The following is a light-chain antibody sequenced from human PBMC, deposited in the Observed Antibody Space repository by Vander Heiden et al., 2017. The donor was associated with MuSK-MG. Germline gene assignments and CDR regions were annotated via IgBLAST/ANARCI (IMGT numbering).Light chain of an antibody. CDR1: QSVSSY. CDR2: DAS. J-gene: IGKJ4*01. V-gene: IGKV3-11*01. Sequence: EIVLTQSPATLSLSPGERATLSCRASQSVSSYLAWYQQKPGQALRLLIYDASNRATGIPARFSGSGSGTDFTLTISSLEPEDFAVYYCQQRSNWPLTFGGGTRVEMK. CDR3: QQRSNWPLT.